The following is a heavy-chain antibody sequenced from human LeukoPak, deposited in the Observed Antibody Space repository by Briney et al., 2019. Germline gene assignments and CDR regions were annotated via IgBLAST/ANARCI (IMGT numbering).Heavy chain of an antibody. CDR3: ARDHRLAAAFDY. CDR2: ISSNGGST. CDR1: GFTFTSYA. D-gene: IGHD6-13*01. J-gene: IGHJ4*02. V-gene: IGHV3-23*01. Sequence: GGSLRLSCAASGFTFTSYAMTWVRQAPGKGLEWVARISSNGGSTYYADSVTGRFTISRANSKSTVYLQMNSLRAEDTALYYCARDHRLAAAFDYWGQGALVTVSS.